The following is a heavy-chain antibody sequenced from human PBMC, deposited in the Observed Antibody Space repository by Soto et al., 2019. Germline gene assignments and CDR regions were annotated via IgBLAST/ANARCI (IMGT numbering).Heavy chain of an antibody. V-gene: IGHV3-23*01. D-gene: IGHD6-19*01. J-gene: IGHJ4*02. CDR1: GFTFSSYA. Sequence: GGSLRLSCAASGFTFSSYAMSWVRQAPGKGLEWVSAISGSGGSTYYADSVKGRFTISRDDSKNTLYLQMNSLRAEDTAVYYCAKGRDSIAVAGTMDYWGQGTLVTVSS. CDR2: ISGSGGST. CDR3: AKGRDSIAVAGTMDY.